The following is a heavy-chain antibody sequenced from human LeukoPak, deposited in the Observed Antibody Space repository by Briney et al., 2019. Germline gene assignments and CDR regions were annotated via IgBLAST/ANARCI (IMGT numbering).Heavy chain of an antibody. D-gene: IGHD3-10*01. CDR3: VRDVHGYYNSGTYYIPKGMVV. CDR2: INPNSGGT. Sequence: ASVKVSFKASGYSFTAYYIHWVRQAPGQGLEWMGWINPNSGGTNFAQKFQARVAMTRDTSISPAYMELSRLRSDDTAVYYCVRDVHGYYNSGTYYIPKGMVVWGQGTTVTVSS. J-gene: IGHJ6*02. CDR1: GYSFTAYY. V-gene: IGHV1-2*02.